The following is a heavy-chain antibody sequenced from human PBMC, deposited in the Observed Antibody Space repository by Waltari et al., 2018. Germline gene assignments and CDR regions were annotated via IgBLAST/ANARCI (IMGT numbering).Heavy chain of an antibody. CDR1: GYTFTGYY. V-gene: IGHV1-2*06. CDR3: ARKKYSSSWYDY. J-gene: IGHJ4*02. D-gene: IGHD6-13*01. Sequence: QVQLVQSGAEVKKPGASVKVSRKASGYTFTGYYMHWVRQAPGQGLEWMGRINPSSGGTNYAQKFQGRVTRTRDTSISTAYMELSRLRSDDTAVYYCARKKYSSSWYDYWGQGTLVTVSS. CDR2: INPSSGGT.